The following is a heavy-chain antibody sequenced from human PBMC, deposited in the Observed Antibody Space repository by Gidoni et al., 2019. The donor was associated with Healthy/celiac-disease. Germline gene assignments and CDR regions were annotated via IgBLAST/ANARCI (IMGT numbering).Heavy chain of an antibody. CDR3: ASFTGGGYSYGYGGWFDP. CDR2: IFPIFGTT. V-gene: IGHV1-69*06. D-gene: IGHD5-18*01. J-gene: IGHJ5*02. CDR1: GGTFSSSA. Sequence: QVQLVQSGAEVQKPGSSVKVSCKASGGTFSSSAISWVRQAPGQGLEWMGGIFPIFGTTNYAQKFQGRVKITGEKSTSTAYMELSSLGSEDTGVYYWASFTGGGYSYGYGGWFDPWGQGTLVTVSS.